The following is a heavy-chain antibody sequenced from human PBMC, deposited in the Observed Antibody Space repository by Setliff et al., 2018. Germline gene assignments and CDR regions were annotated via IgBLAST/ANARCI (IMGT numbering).Heavy chain of an antibody. CDR1: GFTFSSSS. CDR2: ISDSGDTT. V-gene: IGHV3-23*01. Sequence: GGSLRLSCAASGFTFSSSSMTWVRQAPGGGLEWVSGISDSGDTTIYADSVKGRFTISRDNSKNMLSLQMNSLRADDTAVYYCARQRYYDTTGNAFDIWGQGTMVTVSS. CDR3: ARQRYYDTTGNAFDI. J-gene: IGHJ3*02. D-gene: IGHD3-22*01.